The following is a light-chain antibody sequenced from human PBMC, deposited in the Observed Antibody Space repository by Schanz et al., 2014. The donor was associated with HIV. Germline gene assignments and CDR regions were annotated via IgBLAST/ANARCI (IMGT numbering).Light chain of an antibody. J-gene: IGLJ2*01. CDR3: ASYTSNRTVT. V-gene: IGLV1-44*01. CDR1: SSNIGSNA. Sequence: QSVLTQPPSASGTPGQRVTISCSGSSSNIGSNAVNWYQQFPGKAPKLLIYSNDQRPSGVPDRFSGSKSGNTASLTISGLQADDEDYYYCASYTSNRTVTFGGGTKLTVL. CDR2: SND.